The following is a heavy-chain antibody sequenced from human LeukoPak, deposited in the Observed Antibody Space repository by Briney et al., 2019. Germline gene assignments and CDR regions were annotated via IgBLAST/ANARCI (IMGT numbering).Heavy chain of an antibody. Sequence: SVKVSCKASGGTFSSYAISWVRQAPGKGLEWMGRIIPIFGTANYAQKFQGRVTITTDESTSTAYMELSSLRSEDTAVYYCARSRTTYYYDSSGYWDYWGQGTLVTVSS. V-gene: IGHV1-69*05. CDR1: GGTFSSYA. CDR3: ARSRTTYYYDSSGYWDY. D-gene: IGHD3-22*01. J-gene: IGHJ4*02. CDR2: IIPIFGTA.